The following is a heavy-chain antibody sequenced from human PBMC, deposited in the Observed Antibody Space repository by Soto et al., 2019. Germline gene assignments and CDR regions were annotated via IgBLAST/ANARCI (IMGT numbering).Heavy chain of an antibody. D-gene: IGHD2-15*01. J-gene: IGHJ6*03. V-gene: IGHV1-69*02. CDR2: IIPILGIA. CDR3: ARGGRGSVGYYYYYMDV. CDR1: GGTFSSYT. Sequence: ASVKVSCKASGGTFSSYTISWVRQAPGQGLEWMGRIIPILGIANYAQKFQGRVTITADKSTSTAYMELSSLRSEDTAVYYCARGGRGSVGYYYYYMDVWGKGTTVTVSS.